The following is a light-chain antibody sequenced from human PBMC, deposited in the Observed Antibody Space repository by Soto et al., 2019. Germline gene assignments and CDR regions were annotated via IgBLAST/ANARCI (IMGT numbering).Light chain of an antibody. V-gene: IGKV3-20*01. J-gene: IGKJ5*01. CDR1: QSVTSNY. Sequence: EIVLTQSPGTLSLSPGERATLSCGASQSVTSNYLAWYQHKPGQAPRLLINGASTRATGVPARFSGSGSGTDFTLTISSLQPEDFATYYCQQLNAYPLTFGQGTRLEI. CDR2: GAS. CDR3: QQLNAYPLT.